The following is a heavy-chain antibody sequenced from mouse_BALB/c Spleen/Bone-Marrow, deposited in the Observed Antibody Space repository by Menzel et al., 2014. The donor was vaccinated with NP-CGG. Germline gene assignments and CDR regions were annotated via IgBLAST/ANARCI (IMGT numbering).Heavy chain of an antibody. CDR1: GYSFTGYF. CDR3: GGVYYDYVVYFDG. D-gene: IGHD2-4*01. J-gene: IGHJ1*01. V-gene: IGHV1-37*01. Sequence: VQLQQSGPELLKPGASVKISCKASGYSFTGYFMNWVKQSHGKRLEWLGRINPYTGDTFYNQQLKGKATLTVDKSSSTAHMELLSLTSADSAVYYCGGVYYDYVVYFDGWGAGTPGTGSS. CDR2: INPYTGDT.